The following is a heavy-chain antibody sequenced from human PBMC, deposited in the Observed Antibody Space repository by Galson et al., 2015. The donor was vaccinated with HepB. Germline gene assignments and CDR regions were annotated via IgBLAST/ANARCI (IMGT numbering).Heavy chain of an antibody. CDR1: GFTFSSYG. Sequence: SLRLSCAASGFTFSSYGMHWVRQAPGKGLEWVAVISYDGSNKYYADSVKGRFTVSRDNSKNTLYLQMNSLRAEDTAVYYCAKDWYSGYEVLDYWGQGTLVTVSS. D-gene: IGHD5-12*01. CDR3: AKDWYSGYEVLDY. J-gene: IGHJ4*02. CDR2: ISYDGSNK. V-gene: IGHV3-30*18.